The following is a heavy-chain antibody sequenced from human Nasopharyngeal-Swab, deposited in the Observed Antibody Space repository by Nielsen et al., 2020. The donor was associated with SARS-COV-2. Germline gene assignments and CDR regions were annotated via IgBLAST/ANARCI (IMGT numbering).Heavy chain of an antibody. J-gene: IGHJ3*02. Sequence: WIRQPPGKGLEWVANINQDGYAKYYVDSVKGRFTISRDNAANSLSLQMDSLRAEDTAVYYCASSRPLWAFDIWGQGTMVTVSS. CDR2: INQDGYAK. V-gene: IGHV3-7*01. CDR3: ASSRPLWAFDI.